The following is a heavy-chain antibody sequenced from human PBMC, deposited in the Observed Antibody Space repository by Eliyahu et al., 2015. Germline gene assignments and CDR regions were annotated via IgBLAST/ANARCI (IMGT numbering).Heavy chain of an antibody. Sequence: EVQLVESGGGLVQPGGSLXLSCAASGXTFSXXSMNWVRQAPGKGLEWVSYISSSSSTIYYADSVKGRFTISRDNAKNSLYLQMNSLRAEDTAVYYCARDQPRKYYDSSYKLDYWGQGTLVTVSS. CDR3: ARDQPRKYYDSSYKLDY. V-gene: IGHV3-48*01. D-gene: IGHD3-22*01. CDR2: ISSSSSTI. CDR1: GXTFSXXS. J-gene: IGHJ4*02.